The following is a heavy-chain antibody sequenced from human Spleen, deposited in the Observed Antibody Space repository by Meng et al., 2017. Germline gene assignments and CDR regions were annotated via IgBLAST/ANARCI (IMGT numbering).Heavy chain of an antibody. CDR1: GYTFPDHW. D-gene: IGHD6-13*01. Sequence: AEVRTPGAPVKVSRRASGYTFPDHWLHWVRRAPGQGLEWMGRINPKSGDTHYAQRFQGRVTMTGDTSISTAYMELSGLRSDDTAMYYCARDEDISAAGKLFGDYWGQGTLVTVSS. V-gene: IGHV1-2*06. J-gene: IGHJ4*02. CDR3: ARDEDISAAGKLFGDY. CDR2: INPKSGDT.